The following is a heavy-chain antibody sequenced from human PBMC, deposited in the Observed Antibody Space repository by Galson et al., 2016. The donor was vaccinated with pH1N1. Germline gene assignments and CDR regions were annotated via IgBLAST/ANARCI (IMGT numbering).Heavy chain of an antibody. CDR3: AKDLSSDYGDYGLDY. J-gene: IGHJ4*02. CDR2: ISGRGEST. Sequence: SLRLSCAASGFTFSSYAMSWVRQAPGKGLEWVSAISGRGESTYYSDSVKGHLTISRDNSKNTLYLQMNSLRTEDMAVYYCAKDLSSDYGDYGLDYWGQGTLVTVSS. D-gene: IGHD4-17*01. V-gene: IGHV3-23*01. CDR1: GFTFSSYA.